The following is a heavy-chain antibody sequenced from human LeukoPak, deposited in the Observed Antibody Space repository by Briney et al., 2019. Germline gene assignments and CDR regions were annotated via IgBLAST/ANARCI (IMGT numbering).Heavy chain of an antibody. CDR2: INHSGST. J-gene: IGHJ4*02. V-gene: IGHV4-34*01. CDR1: GGSFSGYY. Sequence: TSETLSLTCAVYGGSFSGYYWSWIRQPPGKGLEWIGEINHSGSTNYNPSLKSRVTISVDTSKNQFSLKLSSVTAADTAVYYCATSNYYDSSGYYYFDYWGQGTLVTVSS. D-gene: IGHD3-22*01. CDR3: ATSNYYDSSGYYYFDY.